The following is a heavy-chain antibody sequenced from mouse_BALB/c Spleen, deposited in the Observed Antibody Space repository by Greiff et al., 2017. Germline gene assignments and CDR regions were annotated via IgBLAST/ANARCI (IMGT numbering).Heavy chain of an antibody. CDR3: ARWGGNYVSLDY. CDR2: ILPGSGST. CDR1: GYTFSSYW. Sequence: VKVVESGAELMKPGASVKISCKATGYTFSSYWIEWVKQRPGHGLEWIGEILPGSGSTNYNEKFKGKATFTADTSSNTAYMQLSSLTSEDSAVYYCARWGGNYVSLDYWGQGTTLTVSS. J-gene: IGHJ2*01. V-gene: IGHV1-9*01. D-gene: IGHD2-1*01.